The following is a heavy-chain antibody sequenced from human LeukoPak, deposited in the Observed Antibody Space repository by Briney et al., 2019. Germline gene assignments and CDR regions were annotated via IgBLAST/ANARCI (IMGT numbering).Heavy chain of an antibody. CDR2: MSPDGNGK. Sequence: GGSLRLSCAASGFTFSSYAMSWVRQAPGKGLEWVANMSPDGNGKKYVDSVKGRFTISTDNAKKTLYLQMNSLRVEDTAIYYCLGYGNDNPWGQGALVTVPS. D-gene: IGHD5-12*01. J-gene: IGHJ4*02. V-gene: IGHV3-7*03. CDR1: GFTFSSYA. CDR3: LGYGNDNP.